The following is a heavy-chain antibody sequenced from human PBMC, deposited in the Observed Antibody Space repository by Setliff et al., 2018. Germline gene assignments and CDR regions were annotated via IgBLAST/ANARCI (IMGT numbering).Heavy chain of an antibody. Sequence: PSETLSLTCTVSGGSISNYYWSWIRQPAGKGLEWIGRIYTSGSTNYNPSLKSRVTMSVDTSKNQFSLKLGSVTAADTAVYYCARESRYYYDNLGTLDYWGQGTLVTVSS. J-gene: IGHJ4*02. CDR1: GGSISNYY. D-gene: IGHD3-22*01. V-gene: IGHV4-4*07. CDR3: ARESRYYYDNLGTLDY. CDR2: IYTSGST.